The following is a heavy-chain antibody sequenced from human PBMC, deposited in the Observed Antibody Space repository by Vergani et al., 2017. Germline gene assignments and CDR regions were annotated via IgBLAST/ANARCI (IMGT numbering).Heavy chain of an antibody. V-gene: IGHV1-69-2*01. Sequence: EVQLVQSGAEVKKPGATMKISCKVSGYTFTDHYMHWVKQAPGKGLEWMGLVDPEDGETIYAEKFKGRVTIAADTSTDTAHLELSSLRSEDTAVYYCATPQTGTRGGMEVWGQGTTVIVSS. D-gene: IGHD1-7*01. CDR2: VDPEDGET. J-gene: IGHJ6*02. CDR3: ATPQTGTRGGMEV. CDR1: GYTFTDHY.